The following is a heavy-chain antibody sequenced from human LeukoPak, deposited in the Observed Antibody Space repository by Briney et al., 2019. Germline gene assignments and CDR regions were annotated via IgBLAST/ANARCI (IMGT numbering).Heavy chain of an antibody. Sequence: SETLSLTCTVSGGSISSSSYYWGWIRQPPGKGLEWIGSIYYSGSTYYNPSLKSRVTISVDTSKNQFSLKLSSVTAADTAVYYCARAGSSWSFSYYYGMDVWGQGTTVTVSS. CDR3: ARAGSSWSFSYYYGMDV. CDR1: GGSISSSSYY. J-gene: IGHJ6*02. CDR2: IYYSGST. V-gene: IGHV4-39*07. D-gene: IGHD6-13*01.